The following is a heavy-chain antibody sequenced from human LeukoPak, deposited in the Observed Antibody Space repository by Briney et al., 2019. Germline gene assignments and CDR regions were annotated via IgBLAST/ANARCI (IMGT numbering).Heavy chain of an antibody. CDR3: ARDRYSSSWYGPYYYYYMDV. CDR2: IIPVFDRP. J-gene: IGHJ6*03. D-gene: IGHD6-13*01. CDR1: GGRFKSYG. V-gene: IGHV1-18*01. Sequence: GASVKVSCKTIGGRFKSYGFSWVRQAPGQGLEWMGGIIPVFDRPNYAQKLQGRVTMTTDTSTSTAYMELRSLRSDDTAVYYCARDRYSSSWYGPYYYYYMDVWGKGTTVTISS.